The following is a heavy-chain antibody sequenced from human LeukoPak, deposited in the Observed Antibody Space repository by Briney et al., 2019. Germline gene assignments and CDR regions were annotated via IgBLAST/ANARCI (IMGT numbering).Heavy chain of an antibody. D-gene: IGHD3-22*01. CDR3: ARDCSRVEEYDSSGPTAFDI. CDR1: GYTFTSYY. V-gene: IGHV1-46*01. Sequence: ASVTVSCKASGYTFTSYYMHWVRQAPGQGREWVGIINPSGGSTSYAQKFQGRVTMTRDTSTSTVYMELSSLRSEDTAVYYCARDCSRVEEYDSSGPTAFDIWGQGTMVTVSS. CDR2: INPSGGST. J-gene: IGHJ3*02.